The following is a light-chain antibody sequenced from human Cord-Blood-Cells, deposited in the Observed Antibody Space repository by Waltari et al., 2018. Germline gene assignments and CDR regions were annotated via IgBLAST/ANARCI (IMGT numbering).Light chain of an antibody. Sequence: EIVLTQSPATLSLSPGERATLSCRASQSVSSYLAWYQQKPGQAPRLLIYDASNRATGIPARFSGSWSGTDFTLTISSLGPEDFAVYYCQQRSNWPWTFGQGTKVEIK. V-gene: IGKV3-11*01. CDR1: QSVSSY. CDR2: DAS. CDR3: QQRSNWPWT. J-gene: IGKJ1*01.